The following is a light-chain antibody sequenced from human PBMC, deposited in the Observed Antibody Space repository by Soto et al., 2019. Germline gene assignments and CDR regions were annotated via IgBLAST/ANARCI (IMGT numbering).Light chain of an antibody. CDR1: SSIIGAGYD. CDR3: QSFDTSLSGFVV. J-gene: IGLJ2*01. V-gene: IGLV1-40*01. Sequence: QSVLTQPPSMSGAPGQRVTISCTGSSSIIGAGYDVHWYQQHPGTAPKLLIFDNNNRPSGVPDRFSGSKSDTSASLAITGLQAEDEADYYCQSFDTSLSGFVVFGGGTKVTVL. CDR2: DNN.